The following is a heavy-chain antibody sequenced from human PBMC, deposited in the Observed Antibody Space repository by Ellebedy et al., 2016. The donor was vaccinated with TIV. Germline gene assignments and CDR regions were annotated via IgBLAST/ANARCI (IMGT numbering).Heavy chain of an antibody. D-gene: IGHD2-21*02. CDR2: FDPENGEI. V-gene: IGHV1-24*01. CDR3: ATDSSKSPLVMVTSVHAFDI. Sequence: AASVKVSCKVSGYTLTELSMHWVRQAPGKGLAWMEGFDPENGEIAYSQKFQCRVTMNEDTSTDTSYMDLSSLTSEYTAIYFCATDSSKSPLVMVTSVHAFDIWGQGTMVIVSS. J-gene: IGHJ3*02. CDR1: GYTLTELS.